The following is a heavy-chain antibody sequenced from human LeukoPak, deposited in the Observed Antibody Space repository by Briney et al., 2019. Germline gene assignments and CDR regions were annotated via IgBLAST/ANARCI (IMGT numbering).Heavy chain of an antibody. Sequence: SETLSLTCTVSSGSISSYYWSWIRQPAGKGLEWIGRIYTSGSTNYNPSLKSRVTMSVDTSKNQFSLKLSSVTAADTAVYYCARDRAATKKDFYYYYMDVWGKGTTVTVSS. J-gene: IGHJ6*03. CDR2: IYTSGST. V-gene: IGHV4-4*07. CDR3: ARDRAATKKDFYYYYMDV. CDR1: SGSISSYY. D-gene: IGHD5-12*01.